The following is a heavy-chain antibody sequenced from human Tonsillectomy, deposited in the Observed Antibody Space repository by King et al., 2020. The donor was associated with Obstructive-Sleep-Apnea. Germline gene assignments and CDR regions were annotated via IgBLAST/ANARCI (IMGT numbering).Heavy chain of an antibody. J-gene: IGHJ5*02. V-gene: IGHV4-38-2*02. CDR3: ARGYGGSGIEVWFDP. CDR1: GYSISSGYY. D-gene: IGHD3-10*01. Sequence: QLQESGPGLVKPSETLSLTCTVSGYSISSGYYWGCIRQPPGKGLGWIGITYHSGSTSYNPSPKSRATISVETSKNQFSLKLSFLTAADTAVDYCARGYGGSGIEVWFDPWGQGTLVTVSS. CDR2: TYHSGST.